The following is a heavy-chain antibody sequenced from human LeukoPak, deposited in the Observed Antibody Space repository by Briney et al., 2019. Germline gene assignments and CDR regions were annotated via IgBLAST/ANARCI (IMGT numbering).Heavy chain of an antibody. CDR1: GFSFNNYA. D-gene: IGHD3-10*01. V-gene: IGHV3-23*01. J-gene: IGHJ4*02. CDR2: ISGSGGST. CDR3: AKDDINYGSGSYLFYFDY. Sequence: GGSLRLSCAASGFSFNNYAMSWVRQAPGKGLEWVSGISGSGGSTYYADSVKGRFTISRDNSKNTLYLQMNSLRAEDTAVYYCAKDDINYGSGSYLFYFDYWGQGTLVTVSS.